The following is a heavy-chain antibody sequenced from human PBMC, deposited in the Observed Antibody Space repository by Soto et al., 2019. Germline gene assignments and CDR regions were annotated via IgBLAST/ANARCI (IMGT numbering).Heavy chain of an antibody. CDR2: INPSGGYI. CDR3: ARGGGIVVVTAPYDH. V-gene: IGHV1-46*03. CDR1: GYTFSSYY. D-gene: IGHD2-21*02. Sequence: ALVKVSCKASGYTFSSYYMNWVRQAPGQGLEWLGIINPSGGYITYAQRFLGRVTMTSDTSTSTVHMELGSLTSEDTAVYYCARGGGIVVVTAPYDHWGLGTLVTVSS. J-gene: IGHJ4*02.